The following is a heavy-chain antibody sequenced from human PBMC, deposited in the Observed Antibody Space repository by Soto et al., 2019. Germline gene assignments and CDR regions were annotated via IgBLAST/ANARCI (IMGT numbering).Heavy chain of an antibody. CDR2: INPNSGGT. V-gene: IGHV1-2*04. CDR1: GYTFTGYY. D-gene: IGHD6-19*01. Sequence: GASVKVSCKASGYTFTGYYMHWVRQAPGQGLEWMGWINPNSGGTNYAQKFQGWVTMTRDTSISTAYMELSRLRSDDTAVYYCARGIAVAGPYYFDYWGQGTLVTVPS. CDR3: ARGIAVAGPYYFDY. J-gene: IGHJ4*02.